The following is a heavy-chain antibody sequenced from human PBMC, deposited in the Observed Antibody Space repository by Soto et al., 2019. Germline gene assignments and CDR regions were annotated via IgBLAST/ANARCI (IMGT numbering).Heavy chain of an antibody. CDR3: ARDRPVSTVTTGYYYGMDV. V-gene: IGHV1-69*01. J-gene: IGHJ6*02. Sequence: QVQLVQSGAEVKKPGSSVKVSCKASGGTFSSYAISWVRQAPGQGLEWMGGIIPIFGTANYAQKFQGRVTIHTDDATSTAYMERSSVRSEATAGYYCARDRPVSTVTTGYYYGMDVWGQGTTVTGSS. CDR2: IIPIFGTA. D-gene: IGHD4-17*01. CDR1: GGTFSSYA.